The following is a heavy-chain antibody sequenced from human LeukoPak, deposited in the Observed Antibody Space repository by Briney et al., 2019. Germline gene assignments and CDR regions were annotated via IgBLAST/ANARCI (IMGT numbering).Heavy chain of an antibody. CDR1: GFTFSSYS. CDR3: ARTGYSSSSGWAYYYYYYMDV. D-gene: IGHD6-6*01. V-gene: IGHV3-48*02. CDR2: ISSSSSTI. J-gene: IGHJ6*03. Sequence: PGGSLRLSCAASGFTFSSYSMNWVRQAAGKGLGWVSYISSSSSTIYYAYSVKGRFTIPRDNAKNSLYLQMNSLRDEDTAVYYCARTGYSSSSGWAYYYYYYMDVWGKGTTVTVSS.